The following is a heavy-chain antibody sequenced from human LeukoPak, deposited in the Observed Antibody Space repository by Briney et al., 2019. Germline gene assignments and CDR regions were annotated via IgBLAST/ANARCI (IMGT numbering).Heavy chain of an antibody. CDR3: AKDRWELLDY. V-gene: IGHV3-21*01. D-gene: IGHD1-26*01. J-gene: IGHJ4*02. CDR2: ISSSRSYI. CDR1: GFTFSSYS. Sequence: GGSLRLSCAASGFTFSSYSMNWVRQAPGKGLEWVSSISSSRSYIYYADSVKGRFTISRDNAKNSLYLQMNSLRAEDTAVYYCAKDRWELLDYWGQGTLVTVSS.